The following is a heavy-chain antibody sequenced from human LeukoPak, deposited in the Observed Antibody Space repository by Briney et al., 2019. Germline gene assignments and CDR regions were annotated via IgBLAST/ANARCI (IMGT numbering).Heavy chain of an antibody. V-gene: IGHV3-11*01. J-gene: IGHJ5*02. Sequence: GGSLRLSCAASGFTFSDYYMSWIRQAPGKGLEWVSHISSSGSDINYADSVKGRFTISRDNAKNSLYLQMNSLRAEDTAVYYCARDGATYYYGSGRTNWFDPWGQGTLVTVSS. D-gene: IGHD3-10*01. CDR1: GFTFSDYY. CDR3: ARDGATYYYGSGRTNWFDP. CDR2: ISSSGSDI.